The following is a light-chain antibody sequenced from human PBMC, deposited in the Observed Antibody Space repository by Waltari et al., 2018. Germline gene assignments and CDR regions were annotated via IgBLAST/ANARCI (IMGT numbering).Light chain of an antibody. J-gene: IGKJ1*01. CDR1: QSVSSSY. Sequence: EIVFTQSPGTLSLSPGERATPSCTASQSVSSSYLAWYQQKPGQAPRVLIHGASNRATGIPDRCSGSGSGTDFTLTISRLEPEDFAVYYCQQYGSSPWTFGQGTKVEIK. CDR3: QQYGSSPWT. CDR2: GAS. V-gene: IGKV3-20*01.